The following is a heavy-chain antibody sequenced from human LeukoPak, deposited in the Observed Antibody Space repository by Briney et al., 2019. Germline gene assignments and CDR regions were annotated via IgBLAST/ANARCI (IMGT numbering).Heavy chain of an antibody. CDR2: INPNSGGT. D-gene: IGHD6-13*01. CDR3: ARERAAAGTNWFDP. Sequence: GASVKVSCKASGYTFTGYYMHWVRQAPGQGLEWMGWINPNSGGTNYAQKFQGWVTMTRDTSISTAYMELSWLRSDDTAVYYCARERAAAGTNWFDPWGQGTLVTVSS. J-gene: IGHJ5*02. V-gene: IGHV1-2*04. CDR1: GYTFTGYY.